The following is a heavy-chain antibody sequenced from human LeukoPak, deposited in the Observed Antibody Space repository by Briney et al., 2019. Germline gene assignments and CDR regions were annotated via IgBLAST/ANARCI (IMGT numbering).Heavy chain of an antibody. CDR1: GGSISSHY. D-gene: IGHD3-22*01. CDR3: TRLLDNDSSGYPDTFDM. J-gene: IGHJ3*02. CDR2: FFYSGST. V-gene: IGHV4-59*11. Sequence: PSETLSLTSTVSGGSISSHYWSWIRQPPAKGLEWIGYFFYSGSTNYNPSFHNRGAISFVTTTNHFSSQLPTSAAADTAVYYCTRLLDNDSSGYPDTFDMWGQGTMVTVSS.